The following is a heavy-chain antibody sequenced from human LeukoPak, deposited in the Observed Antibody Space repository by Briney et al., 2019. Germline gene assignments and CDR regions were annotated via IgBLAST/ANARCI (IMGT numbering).Heavy chain of an antibody. Sequence: GRSLRLSCAVSGFTFENYAMHWVRQAPWKGLEWLSIISWNSGYIGYADSVKGRFTISRDNAKKSLDLQMNSLRAEDTAFYYCAKVRGTYSSGYFFDYWGQGTLVTVSS. V-gene: IGHV3-9*01. CDR3: AKVRGTYSSGYFFDY. D-gene: IGHD6-19*01. J-gene: IGHJ4*02. CDR2: ISWNSGYI. CDR1: GFTFENYA.